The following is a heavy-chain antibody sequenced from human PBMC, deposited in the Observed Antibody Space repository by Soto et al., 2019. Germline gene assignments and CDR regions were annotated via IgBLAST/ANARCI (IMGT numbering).Heavy chain of an antibody. D-gene: IGHD4-17*01. CDR3: ARWYGGSLDY. Sequence: QVQLQESGPGLVKPSETLSLTCTVSGGSISSYYWSWIRQPPGKGLEWIGYIYYSGSTNYNPSLKSGVTISVDTSKNQFSLKLSSVTAADTAVYYCARWYGGSLDYWGQGTLVTVSS. CDR2: IYYSGST. CDR1: GGSISSYY. V-gene: IGHV4-59*01. J-gene: IGHJ4*02.